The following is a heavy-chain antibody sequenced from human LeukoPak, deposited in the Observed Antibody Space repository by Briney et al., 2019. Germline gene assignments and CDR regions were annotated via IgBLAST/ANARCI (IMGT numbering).Heavy chain of an antibody. CDR3: ARDDARAGDYFDI. CDR2: INSDGSST. J-gene: IGHJ3*02. V-gene: IGHV3-74*01. Sequence: GGSLRLSCAASGFTFSSYWMHWVRQAPGKGLVWVSRINSDGSSTTYADSVKGRFTISRDNAKNTLYLQMNSLRAEDTAVYYCARDDARAGDYFDIWGQGTMVTVSS. D-gene: IGHD7-27*01. CDR1: GFTFSSYW.